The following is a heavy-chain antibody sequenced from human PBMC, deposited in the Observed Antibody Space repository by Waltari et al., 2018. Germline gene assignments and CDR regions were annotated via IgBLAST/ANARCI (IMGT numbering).Heavy chain of an antibody. CDR1: GGSISSYY. CDR2: IYTSGST. CDR3: ARVVVVPAARGWFDP. J-gene: IGHJ5*02. D-gene: IGHD2-2*01. V-gene: IGHV4-4*07. Sequence: QVQLQASGPGLVKPSETLSLTCTVSGGSISSYYWSWLRPPAGKGLEWIGRIYTSGSTNYNPSLKSRVTMSVDTSKNQFSLKLSSVTAADTAVYYCARVVVVPAARGWFDPWGQGTLVTVSS.